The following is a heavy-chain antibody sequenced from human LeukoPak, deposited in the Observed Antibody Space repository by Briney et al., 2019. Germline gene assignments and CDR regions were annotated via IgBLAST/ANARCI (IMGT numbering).Heavy chain of an antibody. D-gene: IGHD6-19*01. CDR2: ISGSGETT. J-gene: IGHJ4*02. CDR3: ARESFKALAGYLDS. CDR1: GFMFSNYA. V-gene: IGHV3-23*01. Sequence: GGSLRLSCAASGFMFSNYAMSWVRQAPGKGLEWGSGISGSGETTYYSDSEKGRFTISRDNSRNTLYLHMNSLRAEDTAVYFCARESFKALAGYLDSWGQGSLVTVSS.